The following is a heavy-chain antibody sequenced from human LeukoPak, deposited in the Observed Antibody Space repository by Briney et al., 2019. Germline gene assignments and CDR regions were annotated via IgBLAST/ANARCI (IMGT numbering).Heavy chain of an antibody. CDR3: AHSLTWLQSIDY. V-gene: IGHV2-5*02. J-gene: IGHJ4*02. CDR1: GFSLSTSGVG. CDR2: IYWDDDK. D-gene: IGHD5-24*01. Sequence: SGPTLVKPTQTLTLTCTFSGFSLSTSGVGVGWIRQPPGKALEWLALIYWDDDKRYSPSLKSRLTITKDTSKNRVVLTMTNMDPVDTATYYCAHSLTWLQSIDYWGQGTLVTVSS.